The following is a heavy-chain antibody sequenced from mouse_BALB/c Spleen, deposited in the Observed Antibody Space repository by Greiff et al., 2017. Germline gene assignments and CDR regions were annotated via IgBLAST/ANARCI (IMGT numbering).Heavy chain of an antibody. Sequence: VQLQQSGTVLVRPGASVKMSCKASGYSFTSYWMHWVKQRPGQGLEWIGAIYPGNSDTSYNQKFKGKAKLTAATSASTAYMELSSLTNEDSAVYYCTDYVGAWFAYWGQGTLVTVSA. V-gene: IGHV1-5*01. CDR1: GYSFTSYW. D-gene: IGHD2-4*01. CDR3: TDYVGAWFAY. CDR2: IYPGNSDT. J-gene: IGHJ3*01.